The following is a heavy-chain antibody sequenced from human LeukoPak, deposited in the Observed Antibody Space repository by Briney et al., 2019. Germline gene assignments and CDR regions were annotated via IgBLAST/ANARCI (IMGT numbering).Heavy chain of an antibody. CDR3: AKGVAAGYYYYMDV. CDR1: GFTFDDYA. CDR2: ISWNSGSI. D-gene: IGHD6-13*01. J-gene: IGHJ6*03. V-gene: IGHV3-9*01. Sequence: GGSLRLSCAASGFTFDDYAMHWVRQAPGKGLEWVSGISWNSGSIGYADSVKGRFTISRDSAKNSLYLQMNSLRAEDTALYYCAKGVAAGYYYYMDVWGKGTTVTVSS.